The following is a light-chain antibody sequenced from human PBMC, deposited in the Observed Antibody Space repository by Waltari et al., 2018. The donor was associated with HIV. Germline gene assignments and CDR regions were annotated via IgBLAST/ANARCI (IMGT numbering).Light chain of an antibody. Sequence: QAVVTQEPSLTVSPGGTVTLTCGSSTGAVTGGHYPYWFQHKPGQAPSALNYDPSNRHSWTPARCSGSLLGGKAALTLSSAQPEDEADYYCLLSYSGARVFGSGTKVTVL. J-gene: IGLJ1*01. CDR3: LLSYSGARV. V-gene: IGLV7-46*01. CDR2: DPS. CDR1: TGAVTGGHY.